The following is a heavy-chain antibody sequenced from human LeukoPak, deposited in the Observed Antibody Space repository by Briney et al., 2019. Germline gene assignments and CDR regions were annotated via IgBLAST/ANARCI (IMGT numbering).Heavy chain of an antibody. Sequence: GGSLRLSCAASGFSFSSYWMSWVRQAPGKGLEWVANIKQDGSEKRYVDSVKGRFTISRDNAKNSLYLQMNSLRAEDTAVYYCARDRYYYDSSGYSDYWGQGTLVTVSS. D-gene: IGHD3-22*01. CDR3: ARDRYYYDSSGYSDY. CDR2: IKQDGSEK. J-gene: IGHJ4*02. V-gene: IGHV3-7*01. CDR1: GFSFSSYW.